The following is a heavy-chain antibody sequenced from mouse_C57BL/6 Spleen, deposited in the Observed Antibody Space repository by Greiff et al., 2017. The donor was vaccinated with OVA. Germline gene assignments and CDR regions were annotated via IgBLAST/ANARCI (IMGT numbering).Heavy chain of an antibody. CDR3: ARHESDGYPYYYAMDY. CDR1: GYTFTEYT. Sequence: QVQLQQSGAELVQPGASVKLSCKASGYTFTEYTIHWVQQRSGQGLEWLGWFYPGSGSIKYHEKFKDKATLTADKASSTVYMELSRVTSEDSSVYFGARHESDGYPYYYAMDYWGQGTSVTVSS. J-gene: IGHJ4*01. CDR2: FYPGSGSI. V-gene: IGHV1-62-2*01. D-gene: IGHD2-3*01.